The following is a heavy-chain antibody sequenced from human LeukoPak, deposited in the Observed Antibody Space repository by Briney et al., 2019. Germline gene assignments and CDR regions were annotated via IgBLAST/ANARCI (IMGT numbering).Heavy chain of an antibody. CDR2: IYYSGST. CDR1: SGDYY. Sequence: SGDYYWGRIREPRGKGLEWIGYIYYSGSTYYNPSLKSRVTISVDTSKNQFSLKLSSVTAADTAVYYCARGKVGATTFDYWGQGTLVTVSS. J-gene: IGHJ4*02. CDR3: ARGKVGATTFDY. V-gene: IGHV4-30-4*08. D-gene: IGHD1-26*01.